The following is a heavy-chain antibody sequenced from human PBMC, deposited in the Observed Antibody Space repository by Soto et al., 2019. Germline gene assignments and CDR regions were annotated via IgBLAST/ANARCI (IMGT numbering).Heavy chain of an antibody. CDR1: GGSISSCY. D-gene: IGHD2-15*01. CDR2: IYYSGST. CDR3: MGYCSGRSYYRHYMDV. J-gene: IGHJ6*03. Sequence: SETLSLTCTVSGGSISSCYWNWIRQPPGKGLEWIVYIYYSGSTNYNPSLKSRVTISVDTSKNQFSLKLSSVTAADTAVYYCMGYCSGRSYYRHYMDVGGKETTVTVSS. V-gene: IGHV4-59*01.